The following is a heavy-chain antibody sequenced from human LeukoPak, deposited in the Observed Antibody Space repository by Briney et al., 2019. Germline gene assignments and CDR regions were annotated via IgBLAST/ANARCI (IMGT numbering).Heavy chain of an antibody. V-gene: IGHV1-69*13. D-gene: IGHD3-9*01. Sequence: GASVKVSCKASGGTFSSYAISWVRQAPGQGLEWMGGIIPIFGTANYAQKFQGRVTITADESTSTAYMKLSSLRSEDTAVYYCARARDYDILTGYRVYSAFDIWGQGTMVTVSS. CDR3: ARARDYDILTGYRVYSAFDI. CDR2: IIPIFGTA. J-gene: IGHJ3*02. CDR1: GGTFSSYA.